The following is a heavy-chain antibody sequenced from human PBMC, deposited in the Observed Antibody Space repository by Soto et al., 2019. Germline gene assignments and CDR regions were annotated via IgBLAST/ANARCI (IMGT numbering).Heavy chain of an antibody. J-gene: IGHJ4*02. Sequence: PGGSLRLSCVGSGFIFSDYYISWIRQAPGAGPEWISSSGNSGTFSRYVDSVKSRFSISRDNTKNLLYLQMNSLRAEDTAVYYCAKSGDNYNRLDYWGQGTPVTVSS. CDR3: AKSGDNYNRLDY. V-gene: IGHV3-11*06. CDR2: SGNSGTFS. D-gene: IGHD1-1*01. CDR1: GFIFSDYY.